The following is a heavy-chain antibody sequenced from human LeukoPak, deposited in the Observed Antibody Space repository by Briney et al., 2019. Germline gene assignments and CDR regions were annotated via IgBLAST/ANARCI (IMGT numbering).Heavy chain of an antibody. J-gene: IGHJ4*02. CDR1: GFTFSSYA. V-gene: IGHV3-23*01. Sequence: GGSLRLACAASGFTFSSYAMSWVRQAPGKGLEWVSAISGSGGSTYYADSVKGRFTISRDNSKNTLYLQMNSLRAEDTAVYYCAKDYDFWSGYYFDYWGQGTLVTVSS. D-gene: IGHD3-3*01. CDR3: AKDYDFWSGYYFDY. CDR2: ISGSGGST.